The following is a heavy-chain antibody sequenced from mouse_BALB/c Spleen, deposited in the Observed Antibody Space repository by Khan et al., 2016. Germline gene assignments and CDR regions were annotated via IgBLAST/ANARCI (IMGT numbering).Heavy chain of an antibody. D-gene: IGHD1-1*01. CDR3: ASYYYGGAPWFAY. CDR2: IHYSGST. V-gene: IGHV3-1*02. CDR1: GFSITSDYS. Sequence: EVELVEPGPDLAKPSQSLSLTCTVTGFSITSDYSWHWIRQFPGNKLEWMGYIHYSGSTNYNPSLKSRISITRDTSKNQFFLQLNSVTTEDTATFYCASYYYGGAPWFAYWGQGTLVTVSA. J-gene: IGHJ3*01.